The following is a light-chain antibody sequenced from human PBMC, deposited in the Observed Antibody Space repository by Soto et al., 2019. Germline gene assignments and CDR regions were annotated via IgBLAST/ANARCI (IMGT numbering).Light chain of an antibody. CDR2: DAS. CDR1: QSVSSY. J-gene: IGKJ1*01. CDR3: QQRSNWPRT. V-gene: IGKV3-11*01. Sequence: EIVLTQSPATLSLSPGERATLSCRASQSVSSYLAWYQQKPGQAPRLLIYDASNRATGIPARFSGSGSGTDFTLTISSLEPEDFAVYYRQQRSNWPRTFGQGTNVDIK.